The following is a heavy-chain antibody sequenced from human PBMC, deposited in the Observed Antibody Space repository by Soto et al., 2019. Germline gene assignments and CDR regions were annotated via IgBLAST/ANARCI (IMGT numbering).Heavy chain of an antibody. D-gene: IGHD3-3*01. V-gene: IGHV4-59*13. CDR3: AVWSALTQYYFDS. Sequence: TLSLTCAVSGASFSGSYWSWIRQPPGKGLEWIGYAYYSGTTVYNPSLKSRVSISVDTSKKHVSLRLNSVTAADTAVYYCAVWSALTQYYFDSWGHGTLVTVSS. J-gene: IGHJ4*01. CDR1: GASFSGSY. CDR2: AYYSGTT.